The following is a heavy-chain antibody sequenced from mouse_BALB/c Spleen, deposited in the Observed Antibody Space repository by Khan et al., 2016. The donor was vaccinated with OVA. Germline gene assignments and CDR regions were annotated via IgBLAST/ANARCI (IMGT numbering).Heavy chain of an antibody. V-gene: IGHV1S81*02. CDR2: TNPTNGRT. J-gene: IGHJ2*01. CDR1: GYTFTSYW. Sequence: QVQLQQSGAELVKAGASVKMSCKASGYTFTSYWMHWVKQRLGQGLEWFAETNPTNGRTYYNEQFKSKATLTVDNSSSTAYMLLSGPTFEDSAVYYCARIKKIVATYFDYWGQGTTLTVSS. D-gene: IGHD1-1*01. CDR3: ARIKKIVATYFDY.